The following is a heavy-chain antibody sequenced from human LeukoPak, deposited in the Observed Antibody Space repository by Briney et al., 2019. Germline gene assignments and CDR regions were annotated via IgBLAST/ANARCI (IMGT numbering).Heavy chain of an antibody. Sequence: GGSLRLSCGASGFTFSSYSMNWVRQAPGQGLEWVSYIDSSGGHVYYVDSVKGRFTTSRDNARDSLYLQMTSLRAEDTAVYYCARAYFDSGAPHDYWGQGTLVSVSS. J-gene: IGHJ4*02. CDR3: ARAYFDSGAPHDY. CDR1: GFTFSSYS. CDR2: IDSSGGHV. V-gene: IGHV3-21*01. D-gene: IGHD3-22*01.